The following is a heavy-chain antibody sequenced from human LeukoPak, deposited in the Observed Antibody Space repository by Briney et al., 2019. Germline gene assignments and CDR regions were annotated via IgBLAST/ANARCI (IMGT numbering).Heavy chain of an antibody. V-gene: IGHV3-11*04. D-gene: IGHD3-16*02. CDR1: GFTFSDYY. J-gene: IGHJ4*02. Sequence: PGGSLRLSCAASGFTFSDYYMSWIRQAPGKGLEWVSYISSSGSTIYYADSVKGRFTISRDNSKNTLYLQMNSLRAEDTAVYYCAREIMITFGGVIPTPYWGQGTLVTVSS. CDR3: AREIMITFGGVIPTPY. CDR2: ISSSGSTI.